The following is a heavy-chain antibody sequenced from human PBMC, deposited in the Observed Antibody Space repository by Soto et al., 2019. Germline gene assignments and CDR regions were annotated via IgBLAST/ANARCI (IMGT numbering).Heavy chain of an antibody. CDR2: IWYDGSNK. CDR1: GFTFSSYG. V-gene: IGHV3-33*01. CDR3: ARDQRYCISTSCYYYYGMDI. J-gene: IGHJ6*02. D-gene: IGHD2-2*01. Sequence: PGGSLRLSCAASGFTFSSYGMHWVRQAPGKGLEWVAVIWYDGSNKYYADSVKGRFTISRDNSKNTLYLQMNSLRAEDTAVYYCARDQRYCISTSCYYYYGMDIWGQGTTVTVSS.